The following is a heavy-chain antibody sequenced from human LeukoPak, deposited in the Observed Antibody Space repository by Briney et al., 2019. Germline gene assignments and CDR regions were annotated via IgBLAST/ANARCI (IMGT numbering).Heavy chain of an antibody. J-gene: IGHJ4*02. CDR3: ARRTGGTKDY. CDR2: SRNKASSYTT. D-gene: IGHD7-27*01. CDR1: GFKFSDHY. Sequence: GGSLRLSCAASGFKFSDHYIDWVRQAPGKGLEWVGRSRNKASSYTTEYAASVEGRFTISRDVSERSLYLQMNSLRNEDTAGYYCARRTGGTKDYWGQGTQVTVSS. V-gene: IGHV3-72*01.